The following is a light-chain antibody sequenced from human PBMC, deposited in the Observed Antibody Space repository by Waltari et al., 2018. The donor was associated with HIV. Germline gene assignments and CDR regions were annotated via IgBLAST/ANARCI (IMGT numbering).Light chain of an antibody. V-gene: IGKV4-1*01. J-gene: IGKJ4*01. CDR3: QQYYSTPLT. CDR1: QSVLYSSNNKNY. Sequence: DIVMTQSPDSLAVSLGERATNNCKSSQSVLYSSNNKNYVAWYQQKPGQPPKLLIYWASTLESGVPDRFSGSGSGTDFTLTISSLQAEDVAVYYCQQYYSTPLTFGGGTKVEIK. CDR2: WAS.